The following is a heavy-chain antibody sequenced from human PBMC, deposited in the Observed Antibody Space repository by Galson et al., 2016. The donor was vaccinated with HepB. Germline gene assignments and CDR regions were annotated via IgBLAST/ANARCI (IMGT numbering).Heavy chain of an antibody. CDR1: GGIFRGYP. V-gene: IGHV1-69*01. CDR3: AGRSNGYNYFEY. D-gene: IGHD3-22*01. CDR2: IIPIFLTS. J-gene: IGHJ4*02. Sequence: VKVSCKASGGIFRGYPINWVRQAPGQGLEWLGGIIPIFLTSNYAQKSQGRVTITADESTSTAYMELSSLRSEDTAIYYCAGRSNGYNYFEYWGQGTVVTVSS.